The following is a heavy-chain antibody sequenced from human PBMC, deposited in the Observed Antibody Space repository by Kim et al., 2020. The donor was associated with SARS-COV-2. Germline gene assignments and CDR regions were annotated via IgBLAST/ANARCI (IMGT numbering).Heavy chain of an antibody. J-gene: IGHJ3*02. V-gene: IGHV5-10-1*01. D-gene: IGHD6-13*01. CDR3: ARHGPAADAFDI. Sequence: YSPSFQGHVTISADKSISTAYLQWSSLKASDTAMYYCARHGPAADAFDIWGQGTMVTVSS.